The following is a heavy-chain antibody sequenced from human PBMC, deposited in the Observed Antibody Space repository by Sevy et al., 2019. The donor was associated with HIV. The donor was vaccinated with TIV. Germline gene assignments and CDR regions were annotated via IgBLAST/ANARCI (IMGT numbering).Heavy chain of an antibody. Sequence: GGSLRLSCTASGFTFSNAWMSWVRQAPGKGLEWVGRIKSKTDGGTTDYAEPVKGRFTISRDDSKNTLDLQMNSLKTEDTAVYYCTTRITMIVVVITFDYWGQGTLVTVSS. J-gene: IGHJ4*02. V-gene: IGHV3-15*01. D-gene: IGHD3-22*01. CDR3: TTRITMIVVVITFDY. CDR1: GFTFSNAW. CDR2: IKSKTDGGTT.